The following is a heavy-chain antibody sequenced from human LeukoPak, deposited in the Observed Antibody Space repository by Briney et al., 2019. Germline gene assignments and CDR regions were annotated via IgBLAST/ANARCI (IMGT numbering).Heavy chain of an antibody. CDR1: GGTFSSYA. D-gene: IGHD2-15*01. CDR3: ARDRVVGLGIDNAFDI. Sequence: ASVKVSCKASGGTFSSYAISWVRQAPGQGLEWMGGLIPVFGTANYAQKFQGRVTITAGESTSTAYMELSSLRSEDTAVYYCARDRVVGLGIDNAFDIWGHGTMVTVSS. CDR2: LIPVFGTA. V-gene: IGHV1-69*13. J-gene: IGHJ3*02.